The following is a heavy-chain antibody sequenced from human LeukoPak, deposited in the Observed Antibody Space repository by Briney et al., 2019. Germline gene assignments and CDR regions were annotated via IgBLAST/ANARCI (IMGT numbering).Heavy chain of an antibody. J-gene: IGHJ3*02. V-gene: IGHV4-34*01. Sequence: SETLSLTCAVYGGSFSGYYWSWIRQPPGKGLEWIGEINHSGSTNYNPSLTRRGTISVDKSKNQFSLKLTSVTAADTAVYYCASFLKRSSGWQRGIDIWGQGTMVTVSS. CDR2: INHSGST. CDR3: ASFLKRSSGWQRGIDI. CDR1: GGSFSGYY. D-gene: IGHD6-19*01.